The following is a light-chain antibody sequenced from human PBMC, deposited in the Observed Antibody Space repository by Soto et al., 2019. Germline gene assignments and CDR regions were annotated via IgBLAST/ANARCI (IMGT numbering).Light chain of an antibody. CDR2: QDS. CDR1: KLGDKY. V-gene: IGLV3-1*01. CDR3: QAWDSSPM. Sequence: SYELTQSPSVSVSPGQTASITCSGDKLGDKYACWYQQKPGQSPVLVIYQDSKRPSGIPERFSGSNSGNTATLTISGTQAMDEADYYCQAWDSSPMFGGGTKLTVL. J-gene: IGLJ3*02.